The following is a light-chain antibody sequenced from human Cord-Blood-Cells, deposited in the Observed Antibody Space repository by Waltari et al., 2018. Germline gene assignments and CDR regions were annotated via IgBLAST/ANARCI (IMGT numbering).Light chain of an antibody. Sequence: DFQMTQSPSSLSASVGDRVNITCRASQSISSYLNWYQQKPGKAPKLLIYAASSLQSGVPSRFSGSGSGTDFTLTISSLQPEDFATYYCQQSYSTPFTFGPGTKVDIK. J-gene: IGKJ3*01. CDR2: AAS. CDR3: QQSYSTPFT. CDR1: QSISSY. V-gene: IGKV1-39*01.